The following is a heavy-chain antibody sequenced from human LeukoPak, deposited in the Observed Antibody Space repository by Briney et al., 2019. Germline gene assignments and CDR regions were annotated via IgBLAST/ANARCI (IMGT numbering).Heavy chain of an antibody. Sequence: ASVKVSCKASGYTFTDYYIHWVRQAPGQGLECTGYINPKTGDTYSTQKYQGRVTWTTDTSISTAYMELSRLSSDDTAVYYCARTRTGYSSSWYSRPNPNYYYGMDVSGQGTTVTVSS. CDR1: GYTFTDYY. CDR3: ARTRTGYSSSWYSRPNPNYYYGMDV. D-gene: IGHD6-13*01. V-gene: IGHV1-2*02. J-gene: IGHJ6*02. CDR2: INPKTGDT.